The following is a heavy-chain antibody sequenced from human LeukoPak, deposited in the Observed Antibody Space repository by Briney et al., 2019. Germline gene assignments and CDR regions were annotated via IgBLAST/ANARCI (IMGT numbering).Heavy chain of an antibody. Sequence: PSETLSLTCTVSGYSISSGYYWGWIRQPPGKGLEWIGSIYHSGSTYYNPSLKSRVTISVDTSKNQFSLKLSSVTAADTAVYYCARGTEQWLVTFDYWGQGTLVTVSS. J-gene: IGHJ4*02. V-gene: IGHV4-38-2*02. CDR2: IYHSGST. CDR3: ARGTEQWLVTFDY. D-gene: IGHD6-19*01. CDR1: GYSISSGYY.